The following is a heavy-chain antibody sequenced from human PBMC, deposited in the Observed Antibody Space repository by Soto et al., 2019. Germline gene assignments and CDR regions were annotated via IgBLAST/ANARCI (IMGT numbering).Heavy chain of an antibody. CDR3: ARHFPIRHYDILTGHFDY. CDR2: IYYSGST. V-gene: IGHV4-59*08. CDR1: GGSISSYY. J-gene: IGHJ4*02. D-gene: IGHD3-9*01. Sequence: SETLSLTCTVSGGSISSYYWSWIRQPPGKGLEWIGYIYYSGSTNYNPSLKSRVTISVDTSKNQFSLKLSSVTAADTAVYYCARHFPIRHYDILTGHFDYWGQGTLVTVSS.